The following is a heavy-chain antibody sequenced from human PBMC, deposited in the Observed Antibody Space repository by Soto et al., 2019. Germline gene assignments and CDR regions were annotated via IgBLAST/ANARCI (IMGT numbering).Heavy chain of an antibody. V-gene: IGHV4-39*07. CDR3: ARRDCSGGSCYYGMDV. D-gene: IGHD2-15*01. CDR2: IYYSGST. J-gene: IGHJ6*02. CDR1: GGSISSSSYY. Sequence: SETLSLTCTVSGGSISSSSYYWGWIRQPPGKGLEWIGCIYYSGSTYYNPSLKSRVTISVDTSKNQFSLKLSSVTAADTAVYYCARRDCSGGSCYYGMDVWGQGTTVTVSS.